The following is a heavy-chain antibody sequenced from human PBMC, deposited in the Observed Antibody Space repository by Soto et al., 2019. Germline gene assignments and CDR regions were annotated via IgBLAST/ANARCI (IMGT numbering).Heavy chain of an antibody. CDR3: ARDRPGEEDSSSSYFDY. V-gene: IGHV1-69*13. Sequence: ASVKVSCKASGGNFSSYAISWVRQAPGQGLEWMGGIIPIFGTANYAQKFQGRVTITADESTSTAYIELSSLRSEDTAVYYMARDRPGEEDSSSSYFDYWGQGTQVTVSS. CDR2: IIPIFGTA. J-gene: IGHJ4*02. CDR1: GGNFSSYA. D-gene: IGHD6-6*01.